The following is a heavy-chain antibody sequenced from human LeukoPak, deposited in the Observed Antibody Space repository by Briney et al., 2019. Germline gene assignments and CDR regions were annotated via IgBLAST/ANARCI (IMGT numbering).Heavy chain of an antibody. CDR2: INTGNGNT. V-gene: IGHV1-3*04. CDR1: GYTFTSYT. D-gene: IGHD1-14*01. CDR3: ARDTFGTSRPSDS. J-gene: IGHJ4*02. Sequence: ASVKISCKASGYTFTSYTIHWVRQAPGQRLEWMGWINTGNGNTKYSERFQGRVTITRDTSASTAYMDLSSLRSEDTAVYYCARDTFGTSRPSDSWGQGTLVTVSS.